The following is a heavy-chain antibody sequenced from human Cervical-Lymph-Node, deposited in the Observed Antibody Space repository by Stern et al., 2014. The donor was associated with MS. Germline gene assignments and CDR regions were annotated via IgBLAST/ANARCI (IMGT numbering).Heavy chain of an antibody. CDR1: GFSLTTGGVG. J-gene: IGHJ4*02. D-gene: IGHD6-13*01. CDR2: IYWDYDN. V-gene: IGHV2-5*02. Sequence: VTLKESGPALEKPTHSLTLTCTFSGFSLTTGGVGVGWLRQPPGQALVGLALIYWDYDNGYSPTLNSRITITKDTSKNQVALTMTNMDPVDTATYYCAHSSSWEQSFDFWGQGTLVTVSS. CDR3: AHSSSWEQSFDF.